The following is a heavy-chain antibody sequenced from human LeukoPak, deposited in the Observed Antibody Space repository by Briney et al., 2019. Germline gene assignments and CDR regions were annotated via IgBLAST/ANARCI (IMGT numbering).Heavy chain of an antibody. CDR2: ISYDGSNK. CDR3: ARITMIGDAFDI. CDR1: GFTFSSYA. Sequence: GGSLRLSCAASGFTFSSYAMHWVRQAPGKGLEWVAVISYDGSNKYYADSVKGRFTISRDNSKNTLYLQMNSLRAEDTAVYYCARITMIGDAFDIWGQGTMVTVSS. J-gene: IGHJ3*02. V-gene: IGHV3-30-3*01. D-gene: IGHD3-22*01.